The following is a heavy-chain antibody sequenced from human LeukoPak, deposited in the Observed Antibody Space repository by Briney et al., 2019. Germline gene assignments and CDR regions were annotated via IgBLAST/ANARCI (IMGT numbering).Heavy chain of an antibody. V-gene: IGHV1-2*02. D-gene: IGHD4/OR15-4a*01. CDR2: INPNSGDT. CDR1: GYTFTSYY. J-gene: IGHJ3*01. CDR3: ARDSMVPVGVTSEDAFDF. Sequence: ASVKVSCKASGYTFTSYYIHWMRQAPGQGLEWMGSINPNSGDTNYAQKFQGRVTMTRDTSISTAYMELSGMISDDTAVYYCARDSMVPVGVTSEDAFDFWGQGTMVTVSS.